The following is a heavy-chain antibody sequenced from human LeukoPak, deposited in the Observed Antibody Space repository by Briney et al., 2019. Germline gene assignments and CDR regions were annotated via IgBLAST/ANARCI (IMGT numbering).Heavy chain of an antibody. Sequence: PSETLSLTCAVYGGSFSGYYWSWIRQPPGKGLEWIGEINHSGSTNYNPSLKSRVTISVDTSKNQFSLKLSSVTAADTAVYYCARPSLWFGGRYFVLWGRGTLVTVSS. CDR1: GGSFSGYY. D-gene: IGHD3-10*01. V-gene: IGHV4-34*01. J-gene: IGHJ2*01. CDR3: ARPSLWFGGRYFVL. CDR2: INHSGST.